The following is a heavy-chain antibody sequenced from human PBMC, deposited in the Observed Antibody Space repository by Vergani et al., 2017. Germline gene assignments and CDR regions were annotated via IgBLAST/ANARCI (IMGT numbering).Heavy chain of an antibody. D-gene: IGHD3-3*01. J-gene: IGHJ5*02. V-gene: IGHV2-5*02. CDR3: ANRRQDFWSGYSPWFDP. CDR2: IYWDDDK. Sequence: QITLKESGPTLVKPTQTLTLTCTFSGFSLSTSGVGVGWIRQPPGKALEWLALIYWDDDKRYSPSLKSRLTITKDTSKNQVVLTMTNMDPVDTATYYCANRRQDFWSGYSPWFDPWGQGTLVTVSS. CDR1: GFSLSTSGVG.